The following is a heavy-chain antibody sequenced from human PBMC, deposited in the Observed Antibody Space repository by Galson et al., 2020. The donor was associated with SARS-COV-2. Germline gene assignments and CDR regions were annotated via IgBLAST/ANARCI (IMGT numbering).Heavy chain of an antibody. CDR2: ITVSVGST. CDR3: ATPRDIAAANIQFDY. CDR1: GFTFSSYA. D-gene: IGHD6-13*01. V-gene: IGHV3-23*01. J-gene: IGHJ4*02. Sequence: GESLKISCAASGFTFSSYAMSWVRQAPGKGLEWVSAITVSVGSTYYADSVKGRFTISRDNSKNTLYLQMNSLRAEDTAVYYCATPRDIAAANIQFDYWGQGTLVTVSS.